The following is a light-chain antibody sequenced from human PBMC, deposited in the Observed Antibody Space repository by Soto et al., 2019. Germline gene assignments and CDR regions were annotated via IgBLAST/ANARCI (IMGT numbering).Light chain of an antibody. V-gene: IGLV2-14*01. CDR3: SAYTNIGTLV. Sequence: QSALTQPASVSGSPGQSITISCTGTRDDVGGYNYVSWYQQYPGKAPKLMIYEVSYRPSGVSNRFSCSRSGHTASLSISGLQAEDEADYYCSAYTNIGTLVFGGGTKLTV. J-gene: IGLJ3*02. CDR1: RDDVGGYNY. CDR2: EVS.